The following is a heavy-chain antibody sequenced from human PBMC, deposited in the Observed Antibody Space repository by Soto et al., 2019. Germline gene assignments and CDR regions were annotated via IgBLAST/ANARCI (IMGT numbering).Heavy chain of an antibody. Sequence: ASVKVSCKVSGYTLTELSMHWVRQAPGKGLEWMGGFDPEDGETIYAQKFQGRVTMTEDTSTDTAYMELSSLRSEDTAVYYCATADIVATSDYYYGMDVWGQGTTVTVSS. D-gene: IGHD5-12*01. CDR2: FDPEDGET. CDR3: ATADIVATSDYYYGMDV. J-gene: IGHJ6*02. V-gene: IGHV1-24*01. CDR1: GYTLTELS.